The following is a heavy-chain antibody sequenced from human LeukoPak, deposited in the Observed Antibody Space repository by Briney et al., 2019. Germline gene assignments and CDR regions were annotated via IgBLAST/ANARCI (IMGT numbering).Heavy chain of an antibody. V-gene: IGHV1-46*01. CDR2: INPSGGST. D-gene: IGHD2-2*01. CDR3: ARTGVVVPAAKADAFDI. J-gene: IGHJ3*02. CDR1: GYTFTSYY. Sequence: ASVKVSCKASGYTFTSYYMHWVRQAPGQGLEWMGIINPSGGSTSYAQKFQGRVAMTRDMSTSTVYMELSSLRSEDTAVYYCARTGVVVPAAKADAFDIWGQGTMVTVSS.